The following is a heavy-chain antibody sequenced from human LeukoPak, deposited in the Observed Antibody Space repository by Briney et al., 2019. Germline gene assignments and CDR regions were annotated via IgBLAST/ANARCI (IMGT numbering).Heavy chain of an antibody. V-gene: IGHV4-34*01. D-gene: IGHD3-10*01. J-gene: IGHJ4*02. CDR2: INHSGST. CDR1: GGSFSGYY. CDR3: ARFPVLLWFGEFDY. Sequence: SETLSLTCPVYGGSFSGYYWSWIRQPPGKGLEWIGEINHSGSTNYNPSLKSRVTISVDTSKNQFSLKLSSVAAADTAVYYCARFPVLLWFGEFDYWGQGTLVTVSS.